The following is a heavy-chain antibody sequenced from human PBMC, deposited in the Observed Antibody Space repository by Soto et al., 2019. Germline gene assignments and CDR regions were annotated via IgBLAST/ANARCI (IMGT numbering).Heavy chain of an antibody. CDR2: IYYSGST. Sequence: SETLSLTCTVSGGSISSSSYYWGWIRQPPGKGLEWIGGIYYSGSTYYNPSLKSRVTISVDTSKNQFSLKLSSVTAADTAVYYCARDVRFLEWLSFDYWGQGTLVTVSS. J-gene: IGHJ4*02. V-gene: IGHV4-39*07. D-gene: IGHD3-3*01. CDR1: GGSISSSSYY. CDR3: ARDVRFLEWLSFDY.